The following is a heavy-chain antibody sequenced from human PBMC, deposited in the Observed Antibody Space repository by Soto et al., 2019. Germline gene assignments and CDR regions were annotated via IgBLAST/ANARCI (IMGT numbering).Heavy chain of an antibody. CDR1: GFTFSSYG. Sequence: QVQLVESGGGVVQPGRSLRLSCAASGFTFSSYGMHWVRQAPGKGLEWVAVISYDGSNKYYADSVKGRFTISRDNSKNTLYLQMNSLRAEDSAVYYCAKDLVTGGWYGRGYYYYYGMDVWGQGTTVTVSS. J-gene: IGHJ6*02. CDR2: ISYDGSNK. D-gene: IGHD6-19*01. V-gene: IGHV3-30*18. CDR3: AKDLVTGGWYGRGYYYYYGMDV.